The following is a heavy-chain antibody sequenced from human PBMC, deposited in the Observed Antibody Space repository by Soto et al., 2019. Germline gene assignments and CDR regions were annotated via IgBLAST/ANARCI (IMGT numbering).Heavy chain of an antibody. V-gene: IGHV4-38-2*02. CDR2: MYPTGST. CDR1: GGSISAGCY. J-gene: IGHJ4*02. CDR3: ARDLNYGLYYFDY. Sequence: SETLSLTCTVSGGSISAGCYWGWIRQPPGKELEWIGSMYPTGSTYYNPSLKSRVSISIDTSKNQFSLQLTSVTAADTAVYLCARDLNYGLYYFDYWGQGTLVTVAS. D-gene: IGHD3-10*01.